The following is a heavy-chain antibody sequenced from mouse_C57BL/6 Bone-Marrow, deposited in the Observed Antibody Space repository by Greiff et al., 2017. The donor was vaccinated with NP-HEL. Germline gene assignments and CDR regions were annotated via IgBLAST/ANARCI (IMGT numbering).Heavy chain of an antibody. CDR3: RTWFAY. V-gene: IGHV6-3*01. CDR2: IRLKSDNYAT. J-gene: IGHJ3*01. CDR1: GFTFSNYW. Sequence: VQLKESGGGLVQPGGSMKLSCVASGFTFSNYWMNWVRQSPEKGLEWVAQIRLKSDNYATHYAESVKGRFTISRDDSKSSVYLQMNNLRAEDTGIYYCRTWFAYWGQGTLVTVSA.